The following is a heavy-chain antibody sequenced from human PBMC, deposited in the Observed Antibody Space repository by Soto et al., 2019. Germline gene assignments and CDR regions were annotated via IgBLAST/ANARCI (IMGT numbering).Heavy chain of an antibody. V-gene: IGHV1-2*04. CDR3: ARDQRYCSSTSCYGGGNWFDP. Sequence: ASVKVSCKASGYTFTGYYMHWVRQAPGQGLEWMGWINPNSGGTNYAQKFQGWVTMTRETSISTAYMELSRLRSYDTAVYYCARDQRYCSSTSCYGGGNWFDPWGQGALVTVSS. CDR1: GYTFTGYY. CDR2: INPNSGGT. J-gene: IGHJ5*02. D-gene: IGHD2-2*01.